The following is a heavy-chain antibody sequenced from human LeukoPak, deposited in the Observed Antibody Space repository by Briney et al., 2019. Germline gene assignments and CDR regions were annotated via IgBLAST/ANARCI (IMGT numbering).Heavy chain of an antibody. CDR2: IWYDGSNK. Sequence: GGSLRLSCAASGFTFSSYGMHWVRQAPGKGLEWVAVIWYDGSNKYYADSVKGRFAISRDNSKNTLYLQMNSLRAEDTAVYYCARDHYLYYFDYWGQGTLVTVSS. J-gene: IGHJ4*02. CDR3: ARDHYLYYFDY. D-gene: IGHD3-10*01. V-gene: IGHV3-33*01. CDR1: GFTFSSYG.